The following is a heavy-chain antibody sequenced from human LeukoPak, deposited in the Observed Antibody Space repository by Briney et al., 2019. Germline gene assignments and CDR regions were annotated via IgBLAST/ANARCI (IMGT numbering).Heavy chain of an antibody. CDR2: IYSGDST. V-gene: IGHV3-53*01. D-gene: IGHD4-17*01. CDR3: ARESLLVGTYGDYEYYFDY. CDR1: GFTVSSNY. Sequence: PGGSLRLSCAASGFTVSSNYMSWVRQAPGKGLEWVSVIYSGDSTYNADSVKGRFTISRDNSKNTLYLQMNSLRAEDTAVYYCARESLLVGTYGDYEYYFDYWGQGTLVTVSS. J-gene: IGHJ4*02.